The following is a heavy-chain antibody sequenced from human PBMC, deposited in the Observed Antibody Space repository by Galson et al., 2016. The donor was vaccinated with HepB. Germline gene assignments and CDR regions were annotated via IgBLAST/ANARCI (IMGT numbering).Heavy chain of an antibody. CDR3: ARGGTGVMATMEFYY. J-gene: IGHJ4*02. CDR1: GDSMTSGNYY. Sequence: TLSLTCTVSGDSMTSGNYYWSWIRQPAGKGLEWIGRIYNSGSTNYNPSLASRVTISIDPSTNQFSLKLRSVSAADTAVYFCARGGTGVMATMEFYYWGQGARVTVSS. CDR2: IYNSGST. V-gene: IGHV4-61*02. D-gene: IGHD7-27*01.